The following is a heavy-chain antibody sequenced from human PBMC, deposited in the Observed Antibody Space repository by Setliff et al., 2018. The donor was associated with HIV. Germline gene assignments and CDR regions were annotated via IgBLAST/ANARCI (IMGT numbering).Heavy chain of an antibody. D-gene: IGHD3-10*01. Sequence: GASVKVSCKASGYTFTSYGISWVRQAPGQGLEWMGWISAYNGNTNYALKFHDRVTMTRDTSITTAYMELSSLTSEDTAVYYCARGKGVGGVIITGGLDVWGQGTTVTVSS. V-gene: IGHV1-18*01. CDR3: ARGKGVGGVIITGGLDV. CDR1: GYTFTSYG. J-gene: IGHJ6*02. CDR2: ISAYNGNT.